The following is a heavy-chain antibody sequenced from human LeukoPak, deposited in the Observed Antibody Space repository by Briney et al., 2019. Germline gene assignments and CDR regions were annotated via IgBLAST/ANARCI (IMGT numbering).Heavy chain of an antibody. CDR3: AKPHPYCSSTSCSLND. D-gene: IGHD2-2*01. CDR2: ISYDGSNK. Sequence: GGSLRLSCAASGFTFSSYGMHWVRQAPGKGLEWVAVISYDGSNKYYADSVKGRFTISRDDSKNTLYLQMNSLRAEDTAVYYCAKPHPYCSSTSCSLNDWGQGTLVTVSS. V-gene: IGHV3-30*18. CDR1: GFTFSSYG. J-gene: IGHJ4*02.